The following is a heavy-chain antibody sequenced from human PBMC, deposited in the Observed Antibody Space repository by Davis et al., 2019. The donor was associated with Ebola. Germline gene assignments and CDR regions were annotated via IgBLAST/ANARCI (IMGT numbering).Heavy chain of an antibody. CDR3: AREGRFLEWLLYDPDFDY. CDR1: GFTFSSYW. V-gene: IGHV3-7*01. D-gene: IGHD3-3*01. Sequence: GESLKISCAASGFTFSSYWMSWVRQAPGKGLEWVANIKQDGSEKYYVDSVKGRFTISRDNAKNSLYLQMNSLRAEDTAVYYCAREGRFLEWLLYDPDFDYWGQGTLVTVSS. J-gene: IGHJ4*02. CDR2: IKQDGSEK.